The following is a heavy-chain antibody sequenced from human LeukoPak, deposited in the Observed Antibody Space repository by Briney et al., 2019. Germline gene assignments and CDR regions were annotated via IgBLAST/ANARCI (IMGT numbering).Heavy chain of an antibody. V-gene: IGHV3-21*01. J-gene: IGHJ5*02. D-gene: IGHD3-3*01. CDR2: ISSSSSYI. CDR1: GFTFSAYS. Sequence: GALRLSCAASGFTFSAYSMNWFRQAPGKWLEWVSSISSSSSYIYYADSVKGRFTISRDNAKNSLYLQMNSLRAEDTAVYYCAREVLDSYYDFWSGYSSFDPWGQGTLVTVSS. CDR3: AREVLDSYYDFWSGYSSFDP.